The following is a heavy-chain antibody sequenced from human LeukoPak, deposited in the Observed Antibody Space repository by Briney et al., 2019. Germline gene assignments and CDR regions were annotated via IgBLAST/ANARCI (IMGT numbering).Heavy chain of an antibody. CDR3: ARKATTGPTKAAFDT. V-gene: IGHV4-28*05. CDR2: IYYSGGI. D-gene: IGHD4-17*01. J-gene: IGHJ3*02. Sequence: PSETLSLTCAVSGYSISSSNYWAWIRQPPGKGLEWIGHIYYSGGIYNNPSLKSRVTMSVDTSKNQFSLKLSSVTAVDTAVYYCARKATTGPTKAAFDTWGQGTMVTVSS. CDR1: GYSISSSNY.